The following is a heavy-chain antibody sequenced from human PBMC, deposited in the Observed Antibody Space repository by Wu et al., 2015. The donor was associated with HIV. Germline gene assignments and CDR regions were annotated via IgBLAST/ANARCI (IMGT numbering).Heavy chain of an antibody. D-gene: IGHD3-22*01. J-gene: IGHJ4*02. CDR1: GYTFTSYE. CDR3: ARILPKTYYYDSSAYPLDY. V-gene: IGHV1-8*01. Sequence: QVQLVQSGAEVKKPGASVKVSCKASGYTFTSYEIHWVRQATGQGLEWMGWMNPNTGNTGYEQNFQGRVTMTRNTSINTAYMELSSLRSEDTAVYYCARILPKTYYYDSSAYPLDYWARERWSPSPQ. CDR2: MNPNTGNT.